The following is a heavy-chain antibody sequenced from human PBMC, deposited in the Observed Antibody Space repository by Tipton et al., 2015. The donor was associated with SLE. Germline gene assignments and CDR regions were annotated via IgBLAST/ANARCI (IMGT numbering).Heavy chain of an antibody. Sequence: TLSLTCTVSGGSISSGSYYWSWIRQPAGKGLEWIGYIYTSGSTNYNPSLKSRVTISVDTSKNQFSLKLSSVTAADTAVYYCARVLSSSSDYWGQGTLVTVSS. D-gene: IGHD6-6*01. CDR1: GGSISSGSYY. CDR2: IYTSGST. CDR3: ARVLSSSSDY. J-gene: IGHJ4*02. V-gene: IGHV4-61*09.